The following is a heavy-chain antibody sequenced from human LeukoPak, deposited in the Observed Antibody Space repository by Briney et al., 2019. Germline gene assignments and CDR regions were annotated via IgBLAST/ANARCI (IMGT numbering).Heavy chain of an antibody. CDR2: INHSGST. J-gene: IGHJ4*02. Sequence: SETLSLTCAVYGGSFSGYYWSWIRQPPGNGLEWLGEINHSGSTNYNPSLKSRVTISVDTSKNQFSLKLTSLTAADTAVYYCAKGGKGFPLGLRFDSWGQGTLVSVSS. V-gene: IGHV4-34*01. CDR3: AKGGKGFPLGLRFDS. D-gene: IGHD2-21*01. CDR1: GGSFSGYY.